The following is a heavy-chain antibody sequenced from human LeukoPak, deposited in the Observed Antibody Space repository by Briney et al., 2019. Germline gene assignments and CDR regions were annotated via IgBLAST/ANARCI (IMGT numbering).Heavy chain of an antibody. CDR1: GFTFSSYW. J-gene: IGHJ6*03. CDR3: ARELGPGAYSYYYMDV. D-gene: IGHD3-16*01. Sequence: GGSLRLSCAASGFTFSSYWMSWVRQAPGKGLEWVANIKQDGSEKYYVDSVKGRFTISRDNAKNSLYLQMNSLRAEDTAVYFCARELGPGAYSYYYMDVWGKGTTVTVSS. V-gene: IGHV3-7*01. CDR2: IKQDGSEK.